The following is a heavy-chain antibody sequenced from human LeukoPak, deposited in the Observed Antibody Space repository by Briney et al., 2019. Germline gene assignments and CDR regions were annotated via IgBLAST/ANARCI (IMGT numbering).Heavy chain of an antibody. J-gene: IGHJ4*02. CDR3: ARHSSGWYDY. CDR2: IYYSGST. D-gene: IGHD6-19*01. CDR1: GGSISSSSYC. V-gene: IGHV4-39*01. Sequence: SETLSLTCTVSGGSISSSSYCWGWIRQPPGKGLEWIGSIYYSGSTYYNPSLKSRVTISVDTSKNQFSLKLSSVTAADTAVYYCARHSSGWYDYWGQGTLVTVSS.